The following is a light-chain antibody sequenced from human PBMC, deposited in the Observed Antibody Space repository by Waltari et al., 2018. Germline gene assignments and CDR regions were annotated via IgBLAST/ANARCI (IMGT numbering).Light chain of an antibody. Sequence: QSVLTQPPSASGTPGPRATISCSGRSSNIGSNYVYWYQQLPGTAPKLLIHMNNQRPSGVPDRFSGSKSGTSASLAIGGLRSEDEADYYCAAWDDSLSGPVFGGGTKLTVL. V-gene: IGLV1-47*01. CDR1: SSNIGSNY. CDR3: AAWDDSLSGPV. J-gene: IGLJ3*02. CDR2: MNN.